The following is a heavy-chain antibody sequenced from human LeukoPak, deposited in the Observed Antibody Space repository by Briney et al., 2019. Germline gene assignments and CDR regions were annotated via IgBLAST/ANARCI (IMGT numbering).Heavy chain of an antibody. CDR1: GFTFSSYA. D-gene: IGHD2-2*02. J-gene: IGHJ4*02. CDR2: ISYDGSNK. V-gene: IGHV3-30-3*01. Sequence: GGSLRLSCAASGFTFSSYAMHWVRQAPGKGLEWVAVISYDGSNKYYADSVKGRFTISGDTSKNTLYLQMNSLRAEDTAVYYCARDRCSSTSCYTHYFDYWGQGTLVTVSS. CDR3: ARDRCSSTSCYTHYFDY.